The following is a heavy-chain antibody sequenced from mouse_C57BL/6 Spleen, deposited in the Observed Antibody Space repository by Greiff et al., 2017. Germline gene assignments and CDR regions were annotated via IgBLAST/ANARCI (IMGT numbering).Heavy chain of an antibody. CDR2: IDPSDSYT. CDR1: GYTFTSYW. CDR3: ARASITTVVARRGFAY. J-gene: IGHJ3*01. V-gene: IGHV1-69*01. D-gene: IGHD1-1*01. Sequence: QVQLKQSGAELVMPGASVKLSCKASGYTFTSYWMHWVKQRPGQGLEWIGEIDPSDSYTNYNQKFKGKSTLTVDKSSSTAYMQLSSLTSEDSAVYYCARASITTVVARRGFAYWGQGTLVTVSA.